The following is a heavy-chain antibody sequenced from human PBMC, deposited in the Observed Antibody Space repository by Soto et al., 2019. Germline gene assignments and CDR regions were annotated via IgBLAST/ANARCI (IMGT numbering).Heavy chain of an antibody. D-gene: IGHD5-18*01. J-gene: IGHJ4*02. Sequence: QLQLQESGPGLVKPSETLSLICTVSGGSISSSGYYWDWIRQPPGKGLEWIGSMYYSGTTYYNPSLKGLVTIAVDTSKTQFSLKLSSGTAADTAVYYGARRGYSYGLFDYWGQGALVTVSS. CDR3: ARRGYSYGLFDY. CDR1: GGSISSSGYY. CDR2: MYYSGTT. V-gene: IGHV4-39*01.